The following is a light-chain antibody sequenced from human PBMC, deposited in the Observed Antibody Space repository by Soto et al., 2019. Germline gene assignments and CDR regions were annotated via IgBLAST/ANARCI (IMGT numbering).Light chain of an antibody. CDR1: SSNIGTND. CDR3: ASWDYSLSGVL. Sequence: QSVLTQPPSASGTPGQRVTISCSGSSSNIGTNDAFWYQQLPGTAPKLLIYRSNQRPSGVPDRFSGSKSGTSASLAISGLRSEGEADYYCASWDYSLSGVLFGGGTQLTVL. J-gene: IGLJ7*01. V-gene: IGLV1-47*01. CDR2: RSN.